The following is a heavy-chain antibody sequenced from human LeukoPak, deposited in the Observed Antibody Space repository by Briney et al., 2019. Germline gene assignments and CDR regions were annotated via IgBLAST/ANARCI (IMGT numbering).Heavy chain of an antibody. Sequence: PGGSLRLSCAASGFRFSNYWMTWVRQAPGKGLEWVANIKQGGGEKQYVGSVKGRFTISRDNAKNSLYLQMNSLRAEDTAVYYCARGFRGYYYYYYGMDVWGQGTTVTVSS. CDR1: GFRFSNYW. J-gene: IGHJ6*02. D-gene: IGHD3-22*01. CDR2: IKQGGGEK. CDR3: ARGFRGYYYYYYGMDV. V-gene: IGHV3-7*05.